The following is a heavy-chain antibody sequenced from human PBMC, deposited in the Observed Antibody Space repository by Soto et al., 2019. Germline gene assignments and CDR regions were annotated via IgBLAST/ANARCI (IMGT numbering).Heavy chain of an antibody. CDR3: ATVATNSYNWLDP. Sequence: EVQLVESGGTLVQPGGSLRLSCAASGFTFNTYWMHWVRQAPGKGLVWVSRINSDGTKTTYADSVKGRFTISRDNAKNTVYLQMNSLRAEDTAVYYYATVATNSYNWLDPWGQGTLVTVSS. CDR1: GFTFNTYW. CDR2: INSDGTKT. J-gene: IGHJ5*02. D-gene: IGHD5-12*01. V-gene: IGHV3-74*01.